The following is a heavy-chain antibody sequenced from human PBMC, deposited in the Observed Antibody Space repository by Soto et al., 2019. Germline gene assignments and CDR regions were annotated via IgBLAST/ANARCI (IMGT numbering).Heavy chain of an antibody. CDR1: GLTFSSYW. CDR3: ARLQGATGGDFDP. V-gene: IGHV3-7*03. Sequence: PGGSLRLSCASSGLTFSSYWMTLVRQAPGSGLEWVANMRGDGGETYYADSVKGRFTISRDNAKNLLYLQMSSLRAEDTAVYYCARLQGATGGDFDPWGQGTLVTVSS. CDR2: MRGDGGET. D-gene: IGHD1-26*01. J-gene: IGHJ5*02.